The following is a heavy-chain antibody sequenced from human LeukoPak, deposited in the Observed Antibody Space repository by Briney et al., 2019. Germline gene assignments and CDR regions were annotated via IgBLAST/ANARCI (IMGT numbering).Heavy chain of an antibody. Sequence: GGSLRLSCTASGFTFGDYLMSWFRQAPGKGLEWVSAISGSGGSTYYADSVKGRFTISRDNSKNTLYLQMNSLRAEDTAVYYCAAAATIWFGESDYWGQGTLVTVSS. J-gene: IGHJ4*02. CDR1: GFTFGDYL. CDR3: AAAATIWFGESDY. D-gene: IGHD3-10*01. CDR2: ISGSGGST. V-gene: IGHV3-23*01.